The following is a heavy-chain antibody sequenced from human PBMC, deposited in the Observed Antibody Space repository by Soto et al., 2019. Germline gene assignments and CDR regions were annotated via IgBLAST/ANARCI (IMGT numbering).Heavy chain of an antibody. CDR1: GYTFTGYY. Sequence: ASVKVSCKASGYTFTGYYMHWVRQAPGQGLEWMGWINPNSGGTNYAQKFQGWVTMTRDTSISTANMELSRLRSDDTAVYYCARVGTEGVPAANGMDVWGQGTTVTVSS. CDR2: INPNSGGT. D-gene: IGHD2-2*01. CDR3: ARVGTEGVPAANGMDV. J-gene: IGHJ6*02. V-gene: IGHV1-2*04.